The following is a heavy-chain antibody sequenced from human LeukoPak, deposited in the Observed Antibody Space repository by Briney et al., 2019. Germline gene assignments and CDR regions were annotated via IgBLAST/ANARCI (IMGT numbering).Heavy chain of an antibody. J-gene: IGHJ2*01. CDR2: INPNSGGT. CDR1: GYTFTGYY. Sequence: ASVKVSCKASGYTFTGYYMHWVRRAPGQGLEWMGWINPNSGGTNYAQKFQGRVTMTRDTSISTAYMELSRLRSDDTAVYYCARPRGAKHGWYFDLWGRGTLVTVSS. V-gene: IGHV1-2*02. D-gene: IGHD3-10*01. CDR3: ARPRGAKHGWYFDL.